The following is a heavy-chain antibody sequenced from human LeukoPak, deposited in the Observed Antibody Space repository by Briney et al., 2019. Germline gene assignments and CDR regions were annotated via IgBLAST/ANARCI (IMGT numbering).Heavy chain of an antibody. CDR3: ARDFADFWSGYSEYYYMDV. D-gene: IGHD3-3*01. Sequence: GGSLRLSCAASGFTFSSYSMNWVRQAPGKGLEWVSSISSSSSYIYYADSVKGRFTISRDNAKNSLYLQMNSLRAEDTAVYYCARDFADFWSGYSEYYYMDVWGKGTTVTVSS. J-gene: IGHJ6*03. CDR2: ISSSSSYI. V-gene: IGHV3-21*01. CDR1: GFTFSSYS.